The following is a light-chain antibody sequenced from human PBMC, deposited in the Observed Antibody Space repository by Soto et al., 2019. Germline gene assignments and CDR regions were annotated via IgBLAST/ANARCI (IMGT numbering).Light chain of an antibody. CDR3: KQYCTTPYT. J-gene: IGKJ2*01. Sequence: DIVMTQSPDSLAVSLGERATINCKSSQSVLFSSNNKNYLAWYQQKPGQPPKLLIFWASTRESGVPDRFSGSGSGTDFTLTISSLQAEDVAVYYCKQYCTTPYTFGQGTKLEIK. V-gene: IGKV4-1*01. CDR1: QSVLFSSNNKNY. CDR2: WAS.